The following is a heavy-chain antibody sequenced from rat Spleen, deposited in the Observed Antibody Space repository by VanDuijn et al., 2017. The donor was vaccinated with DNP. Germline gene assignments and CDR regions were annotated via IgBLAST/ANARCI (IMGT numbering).Heavy chain of an antibody. CDR3: TRVGYGYISANWFAY. Sequence: EVQLVESGGGLVQPGRSMKLSCAASGFTFSSFPMAWVRQAPTKGLEWVATISTSGGSTYYRDSVKGRFTISRDNAKSTLYLQMNSLRSEDTATYYCTRVGYGYISANWFAYWGQGTLVTVSS. CDR1: GFTFSSFP. CDR2: ISTSGGST. D-gene: IGHD1-9*01. J-gene: IGHJ3*01. V-gene: IGHV5-46*01.